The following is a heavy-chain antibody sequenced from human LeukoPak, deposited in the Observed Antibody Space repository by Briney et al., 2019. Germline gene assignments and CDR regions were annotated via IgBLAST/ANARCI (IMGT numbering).Heavy chain of an antibody. CDR1: GFIFSNYE. Sequence: GGSLRLSCAASGFIFSNYEMNWVRQVPGKGLELVSRSSYDGSSTNYAASVKGRFTISRDNAKTPLDLQINSLRAEDTAVYHCARGGDYQETTGHRNRLDYWGQGTLVTVSS. CDR3: ARGGDYQETTGHRNRLDY. V-gene: IGHV3-74*01. CDR2: SSYDGSST. D-gene: IGHD2-8*02. J-gene: IGHJ4*02.